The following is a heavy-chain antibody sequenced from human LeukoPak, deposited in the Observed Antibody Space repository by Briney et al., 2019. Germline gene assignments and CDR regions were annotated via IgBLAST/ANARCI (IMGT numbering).Heavy chain of an antibody. J-gene: IGHJ5*02. Sequence: SETLSLTRAVYGGSFSGYYWSWIRQPPGKGLEWIGEINHSGSTNYNPSLKSRVTISVDTSKNQFSLRLSSVTAADTAVYYCARENFWSGYSNWFDPWGQGTLVTVSS. CDR1: GGSFSGYY. V-gene: IGHV4-34*01. D-gene: IGHD3-3*01. CDR3: ARENFWSGYSNWFDP. CDR2: INHSGST.